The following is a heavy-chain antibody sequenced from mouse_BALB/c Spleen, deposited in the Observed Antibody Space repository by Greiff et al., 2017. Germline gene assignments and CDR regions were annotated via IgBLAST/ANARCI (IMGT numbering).Heavy chain of an antibody. CDR2: INPSTGYT. J-gene: IGHJ4*01. CDR1: GYTFTSYW. Sequence: QVQLQQSGAELAKPGASVKMSCKASGYTFTSYWMHWVKQRPGQGLEWIGYINPSTGYTEYNQKFKDKATLTADKSSSTAYMQLSSLTSEDSAVYYCARITTAFYYAMDYWGQGTSVTVSS. D-gene: IGHD1-2*01. CDR3: ARITTAFYYAMDY. V-gene: IGHV1-7*01.